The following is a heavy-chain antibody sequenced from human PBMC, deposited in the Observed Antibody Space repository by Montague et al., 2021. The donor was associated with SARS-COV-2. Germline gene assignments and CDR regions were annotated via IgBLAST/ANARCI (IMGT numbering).Heavy chain of an antibody. J-gene: IGHJ6*02. D-gene: IGHD3-10*01. CDR1: GGSVSSGDYS. Sequence: TLSLTCVVSGGSVSSGDYSWSWIRQSPGKGLEWIGYIYQSGSAYYNPSLKSRVTISIDTSNNQFSLSLRSVTAADTGLYYCATGARMYGMYFWGQGTTVTVSS. CDR3: ATGARMYGMYF. V-gene: IGHV4-30-2*06. CDR2: IYQSGSA.